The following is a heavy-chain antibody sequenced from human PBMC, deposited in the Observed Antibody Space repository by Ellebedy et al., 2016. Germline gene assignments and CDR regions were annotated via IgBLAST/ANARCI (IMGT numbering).Heavy chain of an antibody. V-gene: IGHV4-59*01. Sequence: SETLSLXXTVSGGSINNYYWSWIRQPPGKGLEWIGHIYYSGSTNYNPSLKSRVSISVDTSKNQFSLKLNSVTAADTAMYYCARGGGTFDYWGQGTPVTVSS. CDR1: GGSINNYY. D-gene: IGHD1-26*01. CDR3: ARGGGTFDY. CDR2: IYYSGST. J-gene: IGHJ4*02.